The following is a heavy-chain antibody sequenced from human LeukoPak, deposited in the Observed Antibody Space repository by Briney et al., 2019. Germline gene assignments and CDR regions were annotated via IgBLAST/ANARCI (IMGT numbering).Heavy chain of an antibody. CDR3: ARDVIVGATGGDY. Sequence: GGSLRLSCAASGFTFDDYAMHWVRQAPGKGLEWVSSISSSSSYIYYADSVKGRFTISRDNAKNSLYLQMNSLRAEDTAVYYCARDVIVGATGGDYWGQGTLVTVSS. J-gene: IGHJ4*02. CDR2: ISSSSSYI. CDR1: GFTFDDYA. V-gene: IGHV3-21*01. D-gene: IGHD1-26*01.